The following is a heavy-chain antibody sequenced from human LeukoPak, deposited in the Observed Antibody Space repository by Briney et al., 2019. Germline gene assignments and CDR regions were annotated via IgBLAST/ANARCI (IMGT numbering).Heavy chain of an antibody. J-gene: IGHJ6*02. CDR1: GFTFSSYA. Sequence: GGSLRLSCAASGFTFSSYAMSWVRQAPGKGLEWVSAISGSGGSTYYADSVKGRFTISRDNSKNTLYLQMNSLRAEDTAVYYCARSDEQYYYGMDVWGQGTTVTVSS. V-gene: IGHV3-23*01. CDR3: ARSDEQYYYGMDV. D-gene: IGHD1/OR15-1a*01. CDR2: ISGSGGST.